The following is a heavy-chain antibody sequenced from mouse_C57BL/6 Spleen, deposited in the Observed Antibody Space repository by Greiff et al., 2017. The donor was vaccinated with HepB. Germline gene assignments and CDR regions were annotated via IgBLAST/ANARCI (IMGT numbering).Heavy chain of an antibody. CDR3: ARSSYDYDGGFFAY. J-gene: IGHJ3*01. D-gene: IGHD2-4*01. Sequence: EVQGVESGGGLVKPGGSLKLSCAASGFTFSSYTMSWVRQTPEKRLEWVATISGGGGNTYYPDSVKGRFTISRDNAKNTLYLQMSSLRSEDTALYYCARSSYDYDGGFFAYWGQGTLVTVSA. CDR2: ISGGGGNT. CDR1: GFTFSSYT. V-gene: IGHV5-9*01.